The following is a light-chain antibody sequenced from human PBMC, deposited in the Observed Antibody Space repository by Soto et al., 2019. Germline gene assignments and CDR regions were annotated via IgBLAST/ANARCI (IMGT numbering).Light chain of an antibody. V-gene: IGKV1-33*01. J-gene: IGKJ5*01. CDR2: DAS. CDR3: QQYDNLPIT. Sequence: EIQMTQSPSTLSASVGDRFTITCRASQSIGTWLAWYQQKPGKAPKLLIYDASNLQTGVPPRFSGSGSGTDFTFTISSLQPEDIATYYCQQYDNLPITFGQGTRLEIK. CDR1: QSIGTW.